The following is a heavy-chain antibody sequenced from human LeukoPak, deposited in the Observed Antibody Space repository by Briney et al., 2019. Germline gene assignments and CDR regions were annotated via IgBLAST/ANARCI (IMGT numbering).Heavy chain of an antibody. D-gene: IGHD6-19*01. J-gene: IGHJ4*02. CDR3: ARAGSGWQQFDY. Sequence: SETLSLTCTVSGGSISSSSKYWGWIRQSPGKGLEWIGSIYYSGTTYYNPSLKSRVTISVDTSKNQFSLKLSSVTAADTAVYYCARAGSGWQQFDYWGQGTLVTVSS. CDR1: GGSISSSSKY. V-gene: IGHV4-39*07. CDR2: IYYSGTT.